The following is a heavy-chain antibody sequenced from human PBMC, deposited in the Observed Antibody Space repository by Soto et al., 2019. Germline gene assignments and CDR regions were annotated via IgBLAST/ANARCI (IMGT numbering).Heavy chain of an antibody. Sequence: EVPLLESGGGLVQPGGSLRLSCAASGFTFSSYAMSWVRQAPGKGLEWVSAISGRGGRTYYADSVKGRFTISRDNSKNTLYLQMNSLRAEDTAVYYCAKENGYSSSWFEFDYWGQGTLVTVSS. CDR3: AKENGYSSSWFEFDY. V-gene: IGHV3-23*01. CDR2: ISGRGGRT. D-gene: IGHD6-13*01. J-gene: IGHJ4*02. CDR1: GFTFSSYA.